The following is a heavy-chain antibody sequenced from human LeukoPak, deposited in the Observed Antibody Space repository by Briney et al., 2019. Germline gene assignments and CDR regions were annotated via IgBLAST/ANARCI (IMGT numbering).Heavy chain of an antibody. V-gene: IGHV4-59*08. CDR2: ISHSGTT. Sequence: SETLPLTCIVSGGSIRTYSWNWIRQSPGKGLEWIGYISHSGTTSYRSSLKSRVTISVDTSKNQLSLKLASVTAADTAVYFCARWDDSAWAFGSWGPGTLVTVSS. CDR3: ARWDDSAWAFGS. CDR1: GGSIRTYS. J-gene: IGHJ4*02. D-gene: IGHD6-19*01.